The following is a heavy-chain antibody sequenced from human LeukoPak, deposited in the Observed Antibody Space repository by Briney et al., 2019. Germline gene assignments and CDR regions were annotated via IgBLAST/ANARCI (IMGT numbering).Heavy chain of an antibody. Sequence: GESLRISCKGSGYSFTSYWISWVRQMPGQGLEWMGRIDPSDSYTNYSPSFQGHVTISADKSISTAYLQWSSLKASDTAMYYCARLVCSSTSCYTPFDYWGQGTLVTVSS. CDR1: GYSFTSYW. CDR3: ARLVCSSTSCYTPFDY. J-gene: IGHJ4*02. CDR2: IDPSDSYT. D-gene: IGHD2-2*02. V-gene: IGHV5-10-1*01.